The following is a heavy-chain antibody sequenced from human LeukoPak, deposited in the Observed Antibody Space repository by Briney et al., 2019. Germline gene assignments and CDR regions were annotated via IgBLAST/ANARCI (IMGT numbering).Heavy chain of an antibody. CDR3: ARTYTSGPVDY. Sequence: SETLSLTCTVSGGSISSYYWSWNRQPPGKGLEWIGYIYYRGSTNYNASLKSRVTISGDTSKNQFSLKLSSVTAADTAVYYCARTYTSGPVDYWGQGTLVTVSS. D-gene: IGHD6-19*01. V-gene: IGHV4-59*01. J-gene: IGHJ4*02. CDR1: GGSISSYY. CDR2: IYYRGST.